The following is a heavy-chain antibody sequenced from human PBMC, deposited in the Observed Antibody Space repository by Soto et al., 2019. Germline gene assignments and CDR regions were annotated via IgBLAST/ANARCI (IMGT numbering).Heavy chain of an antibody. V-gene: IGHV4-34*01. CDR2: INHSGST. J-gene: IGHJ4*02. CDR1: GGSFSGYY. Sequence: PSETLSLTCAVYGGSFSGYYWSWIRQPPGKGLEWIGEINHSGSTNYNPSLKSRVTISVDTSKNQFSLKLSSVTAADTAVYYCARGSAAAGKSFDYWGQGTLVTVSS. CDR3: ARGSAAAGKSFDY. D-gene: IGHD6-13*01.